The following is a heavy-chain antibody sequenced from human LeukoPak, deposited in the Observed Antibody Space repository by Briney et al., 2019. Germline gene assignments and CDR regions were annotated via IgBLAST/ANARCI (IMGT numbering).Heavy chain of an antibody. Sequence: GGSLRLPCSASGFTFSSYGMHWVRQAPGKGLEWVAFIRYDGINKYYAHSVKGRLTISRDKSKNTLYLQMNSLRAEDTAVYYCAKDGDYATAGTFDYWGQGTLVTVSS. CDR2: IRYDGINK. V-gene: IGHV3-30*02. J-gene: IGHJ4*02. CDR1: GFTFSSYG. CDR3: AKDGDYATAGTFDY. D-gene: IGHD4-17*01.